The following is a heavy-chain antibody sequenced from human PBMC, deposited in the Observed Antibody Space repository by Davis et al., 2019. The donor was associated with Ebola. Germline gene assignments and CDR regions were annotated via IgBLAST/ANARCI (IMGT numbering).Heavy chain of an antibody. CDR3: ARANYDEDYYYYYYMDV. Sequence: PGGSLRLSCAASGFTFSSYWMSWVRQAPGKGLEWVANIKQDGSEKYYVDSVKGRFTISRDNAKNSLYLQMNSLRAEDTAVYYCARANYDEDYYYYYYMDVWGKGTTVTVSS. J-gene: IGHJ6*03. V-gene: IGHV3-7*03. CDR2: IKQDGSEK. CDR1: GFTFSSYW. D-gene: IGHD1-7*01.